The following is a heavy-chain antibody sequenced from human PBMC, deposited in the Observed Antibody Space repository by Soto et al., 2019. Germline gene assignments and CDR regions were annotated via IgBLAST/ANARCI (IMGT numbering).Heavy chain of an antibody. J-gene: IGHJ5*02. D-gene: IGHD2-2*01. Sequence: DSVKVSCKASGYTFTSYAMHWVRQAPGQRLEWMGWINAGNGNTKYSQKFQGRVTITRDTSASTAYMELSSLRSQYPAVYYCATDTPYCRSTSCPQGPPNWFDPWGQGTLVTVSS. CDR3: ATDTPYCRSTSCPQGPPNWFDP. CDR2: INAGNGNT. CDR1: GYTFTSYA. V-gene: IGHV1-3*01.